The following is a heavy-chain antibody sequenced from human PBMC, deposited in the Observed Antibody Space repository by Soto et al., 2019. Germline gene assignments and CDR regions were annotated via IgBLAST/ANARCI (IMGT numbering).Heavy chain of an antibody. V-gene: IGHV1-18*01. Sequence: ASVKVSCKASGYTFTSYGISWVRQAPGQGLEGMGWISAYNGNTNYAQKLQGRVTMTTDTSTSTAYMELRSLRSDDTAVYYCAIVGGYYDSSGYQPGRPFDYWGQGTLVTVSS. J-gene: IGHJ4*02. D-gene: IGHD3-22*01. CDR3: AIVGGYYDSSGYQPGRPFDY. CDR1: GYTFTSYG. CDR2: ISAYNGNT.